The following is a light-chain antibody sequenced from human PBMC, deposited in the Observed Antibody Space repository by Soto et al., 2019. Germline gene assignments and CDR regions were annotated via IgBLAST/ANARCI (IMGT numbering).Light chain of an antibody. Sequence: DIVRTQSPLSLPVTPGEPASISCRSSQSLLHSNGYNYLDWFLQKPGQSPQLLIYLGSNRASGVPDRFSGCGSVTDFTLKISRVEADDIGVYYCMQALQSPRTFGGGTKVEIK. V-gene: IGKV2-28*01. CDR2: LGS. CDR3: MQALQSPRT. J-gene: IGKJ4*01. CDR1: QSLLHSNGYNY.